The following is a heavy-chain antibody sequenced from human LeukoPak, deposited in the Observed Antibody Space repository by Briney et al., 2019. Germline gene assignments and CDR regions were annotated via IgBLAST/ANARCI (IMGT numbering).Heavy chain of an antibody. Sequence: GGSLRLSCAASGFILSDYNMNWVHQAPGKGLEWVSFIAISGTYITYADSVKGRFTISRDNAKNSLYLQMNSLRAEDTAVYYCARDLSATARAYDYWGQGTLVTVSS. V-gene: IGHV3-21*01. CDR2: IAISGTYI. J-gene: IGHJ4*02. D-gene: IGHD1-26*01. CDR3: ARDLSATARAYDY. CDR1: GFILSDYN.